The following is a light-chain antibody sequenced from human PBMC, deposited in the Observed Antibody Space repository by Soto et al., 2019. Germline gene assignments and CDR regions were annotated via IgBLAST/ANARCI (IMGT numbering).Light chain of an antibody. J-gene: IGKJ4*01. CDR2: DAS. CDR1: QSVGSY. V-gene: IGKV3-11*01. CDR3: QQRSDLPPVT. Sequence: EIVLTQSPATLSLSPGERATLSCTASQSVGSYLAWYQQKPGQAPRLLIYDASNRATGIPARFSGSGSGTDFTLTISSLEPQDLEVYYCQQRSDLPPVTFGGGTKLEIK.